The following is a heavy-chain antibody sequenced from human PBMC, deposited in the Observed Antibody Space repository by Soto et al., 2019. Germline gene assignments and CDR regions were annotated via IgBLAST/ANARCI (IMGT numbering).Heavy chain of an antibody. V-gene: IGHV4-30-4*01. CDR2: IYYSGST. D-gene: IGHD2-2*01. Sequence: PSETLSLTGTVSVGSISSGDYYWSWILQPPGKGLEWIGYIYYSGSTYYNPSLKSRVTISVDTSKNQFSLKLSSVTAADTAVYYCARDYCSSTSCYLPHYYYYYGMDVWGQGTTVTVS. CDR1: VGSISSGDYY. J-gene: IGHJ6*02. CDR3: ARDYCSSTSCYLPHYYYYYGMDV.